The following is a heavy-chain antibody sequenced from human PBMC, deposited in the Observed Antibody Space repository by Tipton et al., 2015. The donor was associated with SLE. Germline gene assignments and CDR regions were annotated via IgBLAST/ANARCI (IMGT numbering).Heavy chain of an antibody. CDR1: GFTFSSYG. Sequence: SLRLSCAASGFTFSSYGMSWVRQAPGKGLEWVSGISGSGGSTYYADSVKGRFTISRDNSKNTLYLQMNSLRAEDTAVYYCAKDPYGGNSDWYFDLWGRGTLVTVSS. D-gene: IGHD4-23*01. CDR2: ISGSGGST. V-gene: IGHV3-23*01. CDR3: AKDPYGGNSDWYFDL. J-gene: IGHJ2*01.